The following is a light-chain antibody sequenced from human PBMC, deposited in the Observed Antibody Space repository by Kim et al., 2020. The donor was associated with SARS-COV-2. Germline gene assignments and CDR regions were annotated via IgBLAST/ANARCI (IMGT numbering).Light chain of an antibody. J-gene: IGKJ4*01. CDR1: QGINNH. CDR3: QQYNDYPLT. CDR2: AAS. V-gene: IGKV1-16*02. Sequence: ASVGDRVTITCGAMQGINNHLAWLQEIPGKAPKSLIYAASSLHSGVPSKFSGSASGTDFTLTISSLEPEDFATYYCQQYNDYPLTFGGGTKVDIK.